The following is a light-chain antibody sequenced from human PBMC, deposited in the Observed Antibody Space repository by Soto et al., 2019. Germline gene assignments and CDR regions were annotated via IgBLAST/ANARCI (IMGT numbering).Light chain of an antibody. CDR1: SSDVGGYNY. CDR2: DVS. J-gene: IGLJ1*01. Sequence: QSVLTQPASVSGSPGQSITISCTGTSSDVGGYNYVSWYQQHPGKAPKLMIYDVSNRPSGVSNRFSGSKSGNTASLTISGLXXXXXADYYCSSYTSSSLYVFGTGTKVTVL. CDR3: SSYTSSSLYV. V-gene: IGLV2-14*01.